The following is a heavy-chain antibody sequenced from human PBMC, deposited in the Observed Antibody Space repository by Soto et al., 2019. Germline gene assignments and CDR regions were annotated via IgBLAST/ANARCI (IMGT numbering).Heavy chain of an antibody. CDR2: IERDDDDK. CDR1: GFSLTSPGMC. D-gene: IGHD1-20*01. CDR3: ARSIRGPRRFNGMDV. V-gene: IGHV2-70*13. J-gene: IGHJ6*02. Sequence: TWRWSGPTLVNPTETLTLTCTFSGFSLTSPGMCVSWIRQPPGKALEWLALIERDDDDKYYSTSLKTRLTISKDTRKNQVVLTMANMDPADTGTYYCARSIRGPRRFNGMDVWGQGTTVTVSS.